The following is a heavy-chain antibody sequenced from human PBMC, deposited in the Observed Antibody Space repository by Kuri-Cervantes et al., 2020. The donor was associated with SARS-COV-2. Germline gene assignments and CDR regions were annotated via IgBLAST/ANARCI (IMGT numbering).Heavy chain of an antibody. Sequence: GESLKISCTAFDFAFSTSTMNWVRQAPGKGLERVSSISNSGKYMYYIDSVRGRFAISRDNAKNSLYLEMNSLRVDDTAVYYCTRMAVGRSESNFYYSGMDVWGQGTTVTVSS. V-gene: IGHV3-21*01. CDR2: ISNSGKYM. J-gene: IGHJ6*02. CDR1: DFAFSTST. CDR3: TRMAVGRSESNFYYSGMDV. D-gene: IGHD1-26*01.